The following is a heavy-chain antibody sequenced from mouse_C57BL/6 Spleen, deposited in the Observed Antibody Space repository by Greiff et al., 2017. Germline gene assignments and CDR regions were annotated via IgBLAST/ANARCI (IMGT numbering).Heavy chain of an antibody. CDR2: IYPGDGDT. D-gene: IGHD1-1*01. CDR1: GYAFSSSW. Sequence: VKVVESGPELVKPGASVKISCKASGYAFSSSWMNWVKQRPGKGLEWIGRIYPGDGDTNYNGKFKGKATLTADKSSSTAYMQLSSLTSEDSAVYFCARETTVVASVDYWGQGTTLTVSS. CDR3: ARETTVVASVDY. V-gene: IGHV1-82*01. J-gene: IGHJ2*01.